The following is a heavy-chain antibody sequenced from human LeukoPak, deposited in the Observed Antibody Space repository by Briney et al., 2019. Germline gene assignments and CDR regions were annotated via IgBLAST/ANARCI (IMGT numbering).Heavy chain of an antibody. J-gene: IGHJ4*02. CDR1: GYSFTNYW. CDR3: AKHEVLTGDATYFDY. Sequence: GESLRISCQASGYSFTNYWIGWVRQMPGKGLEWMAIINPGDSDTRYSPSFQGQVTISADKSISTAYQQWSSLKASDTAMYYCAKHEVLTGDATYFDYWGQGTLVTVSS. V-gene: IGHV5-51*01. D-gene: IGHD7-27*01. CDR2: INPGDSDT.